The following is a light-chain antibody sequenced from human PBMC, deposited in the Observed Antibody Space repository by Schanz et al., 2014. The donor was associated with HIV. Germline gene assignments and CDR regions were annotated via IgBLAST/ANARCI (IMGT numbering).Light chain of an antibody. Sequence: EIVMTQSPATLSVSPGERATLSCRASQSVSSNLAWYQQKPGQAPRLLIYGASNRATGIPARFSGSGSGTDFTLTISSLQAEDVAIYYCQQYYTTPWTFGQGTKVDVK. V-gene: IGKV3D-15*01. CDR2: GAS. CDR3: QQYYTTPWT. J-gene: IGKJ1*01. CDR1: QSVSSN.